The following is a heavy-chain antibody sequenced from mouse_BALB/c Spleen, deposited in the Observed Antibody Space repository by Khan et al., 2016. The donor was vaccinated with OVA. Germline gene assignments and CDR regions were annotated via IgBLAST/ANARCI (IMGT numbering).Heavy chain of an antibody. CDR1: GFTFTDYY. CDR2: IRKKASGYTT. D-gene: IGHD1-2*01. CDR3: ARVDDGYGFAY. J-gene: IGHJ3*01. Sequence: EVELVESGGGLVQPGGSLRLSCATSGFTFTDYYMSWVRQPPGKALEWLGFIRKKASGYTTEYSASVKGRFTISRDNSQSILYLQMNTLRAEDSATYYVARVDDGYGFAYGGQGTLVTVSA. V-gene: IGHV7-3*02.